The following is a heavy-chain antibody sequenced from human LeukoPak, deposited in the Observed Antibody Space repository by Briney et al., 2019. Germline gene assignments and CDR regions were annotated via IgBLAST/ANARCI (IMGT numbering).Heavy chain of an antibody. V-gene: IGHV4-59*08. J-gene: IGHJ4*02. CDR3: ARHLSGYLNAAFIDY. CDR1: GGSISSYY. CDR2: IYYSGST. Sequence: SETLSLTCTVSGGSISSYYWSWIRQPPGKGLEWIGYIYYSGSTNYNPSLKSRVTISVDTSKNQFSLKLSSVTAADTAVYYCARHLSGYLNAAFIDYWGQGTLVTVSS. D-gene: IGHD3-22*01.